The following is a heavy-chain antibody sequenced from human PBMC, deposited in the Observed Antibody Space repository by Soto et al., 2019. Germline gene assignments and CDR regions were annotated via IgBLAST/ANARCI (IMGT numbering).Heavy chain of an antibody. Sequence: SETLSLTCTVSGGSISSGDYYWSWIRQPPGKGLEWIGYIYYSGSTYYNPSLKSRVTISVDTSKNQFSLKLSSVTAADTAVYYCARVGDSTAFDYWGQGTLVTVSS. V-gene: IGHV4-30-4*01. J-gene: IGHJ4*02. CDR2: IYYSGST. CDR1: GGSISSGDYY. D-gene: IGHD3-16*01. CDR3: ARVGDSTAFDY.